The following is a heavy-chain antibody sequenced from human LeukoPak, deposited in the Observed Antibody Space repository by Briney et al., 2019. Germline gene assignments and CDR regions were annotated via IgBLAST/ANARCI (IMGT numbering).Heavy chain of an antibody. D-gene: IGHD3-10*01. CDR2: IRYGSNK. CDR3: AKDGRALWFGELTAFDY. Sequence: GGSLRLSCAASGFTFSSYGMHWVRQAPGKGLEWVAFIRYGSNKYYADSVKGRFTISRDNSKNTLYLQMNSLRAEDTAVYYCAKDGRALWFGELTAFDYWGQGTLVTVSS. J-gene: IGHJ4*02. V-gene: IGHV3-30*02. CDR1: GFTFSSYG.